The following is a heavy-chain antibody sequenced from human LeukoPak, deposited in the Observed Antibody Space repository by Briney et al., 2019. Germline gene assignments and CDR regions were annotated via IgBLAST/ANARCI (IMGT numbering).Heavy chain of an antibody. Sequence: SETLSLTCTVSGGSMSRYHWSWIRQPPGKGLEWIGYIYYSGSTSYNPSLKSRVTMSVDTSKKQISLKVRSVTAADTAVYYCARTTEDCSSTSCYQYWFDPWGQGTLVTVSS. J-gene: IGHJ5*02. CDR2: IYYSGST. D-gene: IGHD2-2*01. CDR3: ARTTEDCSSTSCYQYWFDP. CDR1: GGSMSRYH. V-gene: IGHV4-59*01.